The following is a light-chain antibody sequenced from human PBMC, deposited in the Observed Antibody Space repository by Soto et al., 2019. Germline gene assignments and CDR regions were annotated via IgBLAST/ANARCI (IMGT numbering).Light chain of an antibody. CDR3: AAWDDSLNGYV. CDR1: NSNIGTNA. J-gene: IGLJ1*01. V-gene: IGLV1-44*01. Sequence: QSVLTQPPSASGTPGQRVTISCSGSNSNIGTNAVSWYQQLPGTAPKLLIYTNSQRPSGVPDRFSGSRSGTSASLAISGLRSEDEADYYCAAWDDSLNGYVFGAGTKSPS. CDR2: TNS.